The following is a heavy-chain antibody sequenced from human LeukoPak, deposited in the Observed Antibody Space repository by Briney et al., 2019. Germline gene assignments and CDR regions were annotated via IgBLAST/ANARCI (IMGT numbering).Heavy chain of an antibody. CDR3: ARDQAYATSGYRPWAFDI. D-gene: IGHD3-22*01. CDR1: GFTFSSYG. J-gene: IGHJ3*02. Sequence: GRSLRLSCAASGFTFSSYGMHWVRQAPGKGLEWVAVISYDGSNKYYADSVKGRFTISRDNSKNTLYLQMNSLRAEDTAVYYCARDQAYATSGYRPWAFDIWGQGTMVTVSS. V-gene: IGHV3-30*03. CDR2: ISYDGSNK.